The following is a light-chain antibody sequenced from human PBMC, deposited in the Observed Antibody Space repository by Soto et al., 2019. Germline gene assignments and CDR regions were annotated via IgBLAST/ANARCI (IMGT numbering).Light chain of an antibody. CDR1: NSNIGAGYV. V-gene: IGLV1-40*01. CDR3: QSYDSSLSGSV. J-gene: IGLJ2*01. Sequence: QSVLTQPPSVSGAPGQRVTISCTGSNSNIGAGYVVHWYQQLPGTAPKLLIFGNTNRPSGVPDRFSGSKSGTSASLAITGLQAEDEADYYCQSYDSSLSGSVFGGGTKVTVL. CDR2: GNT.